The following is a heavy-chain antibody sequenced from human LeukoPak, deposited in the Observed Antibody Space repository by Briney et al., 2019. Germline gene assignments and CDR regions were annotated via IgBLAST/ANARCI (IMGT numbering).Heavy chain of an antibody. CDR3: AGGGITTFDY. V-gene: IGHV3-21*01. Sequence: GGSLRLSCAASGFTSSSYSMNWVRQAPGKGLEWVSSISSSGSHTYRADSVKGRFTISRDNAKNSLYLQMNSLRADDTAVYYCAGGGITTFDYWGQGSLVTVSS. J-gene: IGHJ4*02. D-gene: IGHD3-22*01. CDR2: ISSSGSHT. CDR1: GFTSSSYS.